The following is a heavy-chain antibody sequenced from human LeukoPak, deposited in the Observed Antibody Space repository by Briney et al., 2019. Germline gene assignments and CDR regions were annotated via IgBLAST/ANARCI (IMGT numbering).Heavy chain of an antibody. CDR2: IYSGGST. CDR3: ATQQRYGLDV. V-gene: IGHV3-53*01. J-gene: IGHJ6*02. CDR1: GFTVSSKY. D-gene: IGHD6-13*01. Sequence: GGSLRLSCAASGFTVSSKYMSWVRQAPGKGLEWVSVIYSGGSTYYADSVKGRFTISRDNAKNTLYLQMNSLRAEDTAVYYCATQQRYGLDVWGQGTTVTVSS.